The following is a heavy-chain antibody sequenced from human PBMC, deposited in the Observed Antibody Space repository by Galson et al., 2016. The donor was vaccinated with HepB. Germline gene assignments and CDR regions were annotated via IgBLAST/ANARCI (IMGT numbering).Heavy chain of an antibody. V-gene: IGHV3-33*08. CDR3: ARFGGSLGRDV. CDR2: IWYDGSNK. CDR1: GFTFSDFG. Sequence: SLRLSCAASGFTFSDFGMHWVRQAPGKGLEWVALIWYDGSNKHYADSVKGRFTISRDNSKNTRYLQMNSLTAEDTAVYYCARFGGSLGRDVWGQGTTVTVSS. J-gene: IGHJ6*02. D-gene: IGHD2-15*01.